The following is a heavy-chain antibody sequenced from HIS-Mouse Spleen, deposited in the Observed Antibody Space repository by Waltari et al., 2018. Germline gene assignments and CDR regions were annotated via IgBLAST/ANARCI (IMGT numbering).Heavy chain of an antibody. V-gene: IGHV4-39*01. Sequence: QLQLQESGPGLVKPSETLSLTCTVSGGSISRSSYYWGWIRQPPGKGLEWIGSIYYSGSTYYNPSLKSRVTISVDTSKNQFSLKLSSVTAADTAVYYCARHMIVKVRYFDWLPPYFDYWGQGTLVTVSS. D-gene: IGHD3-9*01. CDR3: ARHMIVKVRYFDWLPPYFDY. CDR2: IYYSGST. CDR1: GGSISRSSYY. J-gene: IGHJ4*02.